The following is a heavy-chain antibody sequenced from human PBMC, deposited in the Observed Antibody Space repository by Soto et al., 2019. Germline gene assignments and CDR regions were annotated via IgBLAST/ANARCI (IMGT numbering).Heavy chain of an antibody. CDR2: INPNGGST. CDR3: ARPLVDTAMVLGYAFDI. D-gene: IGHD5-18*01. V-gene: IGHV1-46*01. J-gene: IGHJ3*02. Sequence: ASVKVSCKAPAYTFTIYYIHCVRQAPGHWLEWMGIINPNGGSTRFAQTFQGRITMTTDTSTSTVYMELRSLRSEDTAVYYCARPLVDTAMVLGYAFDIWGQGTMVTVSS. CDR1: AYTFTIYY.